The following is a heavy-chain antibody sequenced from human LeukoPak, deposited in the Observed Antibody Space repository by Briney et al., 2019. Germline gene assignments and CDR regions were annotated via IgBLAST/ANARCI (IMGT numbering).Heavy chain of an antibody. Sequence: SETLSLTCTVSSGSISSSTYYWGWIRQPPGKGLEWIGNIYYSGTTYYNPSLKSRVTISVDTSKNQFSLKLSSVTAADTAVYYCARSPGGVNNWFDPWGQGTLVTVSS. CDR2: IYYSGTT. J-gene: IGHJ5*02. CDR3: ARSPGGVNNWFDP. V-gene: IGHV4-39*07. D-gene: IGHD2-8*01. CDR1: SGSISSSTYY.